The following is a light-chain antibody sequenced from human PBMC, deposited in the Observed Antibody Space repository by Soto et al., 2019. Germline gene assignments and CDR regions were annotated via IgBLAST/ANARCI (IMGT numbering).Light chain of an antibody. CDR3: QQYSTSPRT. J-gene: IGKJ2*01. CDR2: GAF. CDR1: QTIRNDY. Sequence: DTVLTQSPGILSLSPGERATLSCRTSQTIRNDYLAWYQQKAGQPPRLLIYGAFNRAGGIPDRFSGSGYGTDFTLTISRLEPEDFAVYYCQQYSTSPRTFGQGTKVELK. V-gene: IGKV3-20*01.